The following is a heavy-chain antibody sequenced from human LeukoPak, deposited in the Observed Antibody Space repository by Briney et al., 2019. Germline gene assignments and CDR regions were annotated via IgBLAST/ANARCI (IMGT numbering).Heavy chain of an antibody. Sequence: PGGSLRLSCAASGFTFSSYSMNWVRQAPGKGLEWVSHITASGTAMFYADSVKGHLTISRDNAKNSLYLQMNSLRDEDTAVYYCASSGSYRFDYWGQGTLVTVSS. CDR3: ASSGSYRFDY. CDR2: ITASGTAM. D-gene: IGHD1-26*01. J-gene: IGHJ4*02. CDR1: GFTFSSYS. V-gene: IGHV3-48*02.